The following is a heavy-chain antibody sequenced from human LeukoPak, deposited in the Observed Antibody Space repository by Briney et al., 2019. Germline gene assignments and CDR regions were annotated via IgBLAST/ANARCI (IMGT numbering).Heavy chain of an antibody. J-gene: IGHJ6*01. CDR2: INHSGRT. D-gene: IGHD2-2*01. V-gene: IGHV4-34*01. CDR3: ARDVVVVPAAIHYGMDV. CDR1: GGSFSDY. Sequence: SSETLSLTCAVYGGSFSDYWGWIRQPPGKGLEWIGEINHSGRTYYNPALKSRVTISLDTSKNQFSLNLSSVTAADTAVYYCARDVVVVPAAIHYGMDVWGQGTTVTVSS.